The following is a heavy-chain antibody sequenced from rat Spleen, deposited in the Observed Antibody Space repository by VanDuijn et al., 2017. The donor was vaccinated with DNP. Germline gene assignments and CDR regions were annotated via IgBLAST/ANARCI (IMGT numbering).Heavy chain of an antibody. V-gene: IGHV4-2*01. Sequence: EVKLVESGGGLVQPGRSLKLSCAASGFNFNDYWMGWVRQAPGKGLEWIGEIDKDSSPKKYNPSLKDKFTISRDNAQNTLYLQMSKMGSEDTAIYYCVREKFGVDYWGQRVMVTVSS. CDR3: VREKFGVDY. CDR2: IDKDSSPK. CDR1: GFNFNDYW. D-gene: IGHD4-3*01. J-gene: IGHJ2*01.